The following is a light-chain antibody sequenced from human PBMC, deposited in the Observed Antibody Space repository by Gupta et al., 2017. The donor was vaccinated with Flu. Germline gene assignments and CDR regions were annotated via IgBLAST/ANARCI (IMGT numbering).Light chain of an antibody. Sequence: KVTNPSSGTSSDVGSNYVCWYHPPPAPAPNLLIYDNISRISAIPARFSGSKYGTSATVPITWLQAGEEADYYWDAADSSRSAGVFGGGTKLTVL. J-gene: IGLJ3*02. CDR3: DAADSSRSAGV. V-gene: IGLV1-51*01. CDR2: DNI. CDR1: SSDVGSNY.